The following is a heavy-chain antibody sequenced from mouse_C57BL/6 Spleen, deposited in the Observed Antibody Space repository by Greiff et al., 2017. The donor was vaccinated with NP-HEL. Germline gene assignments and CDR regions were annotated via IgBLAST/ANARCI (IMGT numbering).Heavy chain of an antibody. V-gene: IGHV1-26*01. J-gene: IGHJ3*01. CDR2: INPNNGGT. D-gene: IGHD2-4*01. Sequence: EVQLHQSGPELVKPGASVKISCKASGYTFTDYYMNWVKQSHGKSLEWIGDINPNNGGTSYNQKFKGKATLTVDKSSSTAYMELRSLTSEDSAVYYCARSGDYDGRVGAWFAYWGQGTLVTVSA. CDR1: GYTFTDYY. CDR3: ARSGDYDGRVGAWFAY.